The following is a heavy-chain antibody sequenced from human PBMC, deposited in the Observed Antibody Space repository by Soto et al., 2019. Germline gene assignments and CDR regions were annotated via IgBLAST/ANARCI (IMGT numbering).Heavy chain of an antibody. Sequence: QVQLVQSGTEVKKPGASVKVSCKASGYTFTSYGINWVRQAPGQGLDWMGWISAYNGDTNYAQNLQGRVTMTTEISTDTVYLELRSLRSDDTAVYYCARGPARRQYYYGMDVWSQGTTVTVSS. V-gene: IGHV1-18*01. CDR1: GYTFTSYG. J-gene: IGHJ6*02. CDR3: ARGPARRQYYYGMDV. D-gene: IGHD6-6*01. CDR2: ISAYNGDT.